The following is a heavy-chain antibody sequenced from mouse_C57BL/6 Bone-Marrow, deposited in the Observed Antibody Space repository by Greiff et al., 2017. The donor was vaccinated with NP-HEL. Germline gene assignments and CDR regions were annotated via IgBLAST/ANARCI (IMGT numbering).Heavy chain of an antibody. CDR2: ISYDGSN. Sequence: EVKVEESGPGLVKPSQSLSLTCSVTGYSITSGYYWNWIRQFPGNKLEWMGYISYDGSNNYNPSLKNRISITRDTSKNQFFLKLNSVTTEDTATYYCARRYYGSDYFDYWGQGTTLTVSS. D-gene: IGHD1-1*01. J-gene: IGHJ2*01. V-gene: IGHV3-6*01. CDR3: ARRYYGSDYFDY. CDR1: GYSITSGYY.